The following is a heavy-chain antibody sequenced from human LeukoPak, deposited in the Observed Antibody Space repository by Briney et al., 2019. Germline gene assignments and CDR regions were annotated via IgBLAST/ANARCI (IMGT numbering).Heavy chain of an antibody. D-gene: IGHD7-27*01. J-gene: IGHJ4*02. CDR1: GGSFSGYY. Sequence: SETLSLTCAVYGGSFSGYYWSWIRQPPGKGLEWIGSIYYSGSTYYNPSLKSRVTISVDTSKNQFSLKLSSVTAADTAVYYCASSKLTGDQDYFDYWGQGTLVTVSS. CDR3: ASSKLTGDQDYFDY. CDR2: IYYSGST. V-gene: IGHV4-34*01.